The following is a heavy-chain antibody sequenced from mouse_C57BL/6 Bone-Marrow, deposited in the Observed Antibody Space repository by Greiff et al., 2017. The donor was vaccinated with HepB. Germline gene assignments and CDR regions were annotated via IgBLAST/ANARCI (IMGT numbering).Heavy chain of an antibody. CDR3: ARRSHYYGSSPFDY. V-gene: IGHV1-80*01. D-gene: IGHD1-1*01. CDR1: GYAFSSYW. J-gene: IGHJ2*01. CDR2: IYPGDGDT. Sequence: QVQLQQSGAELVKPGASVKISCKASGYAFSSYWMNWVKQRPGKGLEWIGQIYPGDGDTNYNGKFKGKATLTADKSSSTAYMQLSSLTSEDSAVYFWARRSHYYGSSPFDYWGQGTTRTVSS.